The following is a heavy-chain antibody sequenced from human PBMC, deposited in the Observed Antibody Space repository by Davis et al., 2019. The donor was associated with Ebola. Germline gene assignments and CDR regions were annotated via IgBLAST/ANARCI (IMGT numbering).Heavy chain of an antibody. J-gene: IGHJ4*02. CDR3: AKGRTMIVVDRFDY. V-gene: IGHV3-23*01. Sequence: SCKASGGTFSSYAMSWVRQAPGKGLEWVSAISGSGGSTYYADSVKGRFTISRDNSKNTLYLQMNSLRAEDTAVYYCAKGRTMIVVDRFDYWGQGTLVTVSS. CDR1: GGTFSSYA. CDR2: ISGSGGST. D-gene: IGHD3-22*01.